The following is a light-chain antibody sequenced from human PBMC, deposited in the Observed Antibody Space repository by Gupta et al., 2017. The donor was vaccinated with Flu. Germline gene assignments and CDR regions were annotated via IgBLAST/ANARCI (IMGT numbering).Light chain of an antibody. Sequence: SSHVVGYNYVPWYQQHSGKAPKLMISEVTNRPSGISNRFSGSKSGNTASLTISGRQAEDEADYYCSSYTSSSTRVFGTGTKVTVL. J-gene: IGLJ1*01. V-gene: IGLV2-14*01. CDR1: SSHVVGYNY. CDR2: EVT. CDR3: SSYTSSSTRV.